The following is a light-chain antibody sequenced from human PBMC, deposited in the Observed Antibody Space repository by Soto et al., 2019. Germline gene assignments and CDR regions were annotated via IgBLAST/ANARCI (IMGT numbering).Light chain of an antibody. CDR1: QSVSSN. Sequence: EIVMTQSPATLSVSPGERATLSCRASQSVSSNLAWYQQKPGQAPRLLIYGASTRATSIPARFSGSGSGTEFTLNNSSLQSEDFAVYYCQQYNNWPPYTFGQGTKLEIK. CDR3: QQYNNWPPYT. J-gene: IGKJ2*01. V-gene: IGKV3-15*01. CDR2: GAS.